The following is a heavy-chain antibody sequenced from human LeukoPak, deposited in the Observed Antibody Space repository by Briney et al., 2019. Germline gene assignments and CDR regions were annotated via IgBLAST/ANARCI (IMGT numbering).Heavy chain of an antibody. Sequence: AGGSLRLSCAASGFTFSSYWMHWVRQGPGKGLVWVSRISSDGRTTSYADSVKGRFTISRDNAKNTLYLQMNGLRVEDTAVYYCARDSRYYYDSRNYDYVAFDMWGQGTMVTVSS. D-gene: IGHD3-10*01. CDR2: ISSDGRTT. CDR1: GFTFSSYW. V-gene: IGHV3-74*01. CDR3: ARDSRYYYDSRNYDYVAFDM. J-gene: IGHJ3*02.